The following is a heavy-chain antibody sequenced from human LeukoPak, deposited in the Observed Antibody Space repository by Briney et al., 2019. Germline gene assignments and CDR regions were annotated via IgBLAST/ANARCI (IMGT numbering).Heavy chain of an antibody. CDR3: ARDWEDSDAFDI. CDR2: IKEDGSAK. Sequence: GGSLRLSCAASGLMFSSYWMSWVRQAPGKGLEWVANIKEDGSAKYYVDSVKGRFSISRDNAKNSLYLQMNSLRAEDTAVYYCARDWEDSDAFDIWGQGTMVTVSS. CDR1: GLMFSSYW. D-gene: IGHD1-26*01. J-gene: IGHJ3*02. V-gene: IGHV3-7*01.